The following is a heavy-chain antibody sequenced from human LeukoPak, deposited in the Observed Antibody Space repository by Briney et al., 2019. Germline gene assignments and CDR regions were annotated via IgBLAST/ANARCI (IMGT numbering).Heavy chain of an antibody. CDR1: GYSFTSYW. J-gene: IGHJ5*02. V-gene: IGHV5-51*01. CDR2: IYPGDSDT. CDR3: ARSVMVWGVILSLDP. D-gene: IGHD3-10*01. Sequence: GESLKISCKGSGYSFTSYWIGWVRQMPGKGLEWMGIIYPGDSDTRYSPSFQGQVTFSANKSISTAYLQWSSLKASDTAMYYCARSVMVWGVILSLDPWGQGTLVTVSS.